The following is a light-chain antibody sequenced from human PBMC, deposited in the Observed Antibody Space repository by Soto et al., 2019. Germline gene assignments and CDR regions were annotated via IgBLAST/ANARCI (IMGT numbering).Light chain of an antibody. V-gene: IGKV1-39*01. CDR3: QQSYSTLLT. Sequence: DIQMTQSPSSLSASVGDRVTITCRASQSISSYLNWYQQKPGKAPKLLIYAASSLQSGVPSRFGGSGSGTDFTLTISSLQPEDFATYYCQQSYSTLLTFGGGTKGEIK. CDR2: AAS. J-gene: IGKJ4*01. CDR1: QSISSY.